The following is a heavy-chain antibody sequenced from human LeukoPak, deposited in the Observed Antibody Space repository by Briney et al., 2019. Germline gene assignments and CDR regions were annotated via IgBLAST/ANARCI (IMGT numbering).Heavy chain of an antibody. V-gene: IGHV3-33*01. CDR1: GFTFSTYA. Sequence: GGSLRLSCAASGFTFSTYAMHWVRQAPGKGLEGVAVIWYDGSNKNYVDSVKGRFTISRDNAKNTLYLQMNSLRAEDTAIYYCARVDGAMGSLDYWGQGMLVTVSS. D-gene: IGHD5-18*01. J-gene: IGHJ4*02. CDR2: IWYDGSNK. CDR3: ARVDGAMGSLDY.